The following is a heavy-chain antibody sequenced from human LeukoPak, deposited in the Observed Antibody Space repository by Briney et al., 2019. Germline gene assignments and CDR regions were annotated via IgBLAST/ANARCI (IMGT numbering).Heavy chain of an antibody. CDR3: ASTTTGYSSSWYVSEYFQH. J-gene: IGHJ1*01. Sequence: RASVKVSCKASGYTFTSYGISWVRQAPGQGLEWMGWISAYNGNTNYSQKLQGRVTMTTDTSTSTAYMELRSLRSDDTAVYYCASTTTGYSSSWYVSEYFQHWGQGTLVTVSS. V-gene: IGHV1-18*01. CDR1: GYTFTSYG. CDR2: ISAYNGNT. D-gene: IGHD6-13*01.